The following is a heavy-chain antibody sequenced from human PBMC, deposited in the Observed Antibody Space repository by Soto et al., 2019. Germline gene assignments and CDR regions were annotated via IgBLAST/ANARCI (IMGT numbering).Heavy chain of an antibody. CDR3: ARAATTTEKYYYYMDV. V-gene: IGHV1-18*01. D-gene: IGHD1-26*01. CDR1: GYTFSDYV. CDR2: ISASNGDS. Sequence: QVQLVQSGAEVKKPGASVRVSCKTSGYTFSDYVISWVRQAPGQGLEWVGWISASNGDSNFAQKVQGRVTLTTDTSTSTAYMEMRGLRFDDTAVYFCARAATTTEKYYYYMDVWGKGTKVTVSS. J-gene: IGHJ6*03.